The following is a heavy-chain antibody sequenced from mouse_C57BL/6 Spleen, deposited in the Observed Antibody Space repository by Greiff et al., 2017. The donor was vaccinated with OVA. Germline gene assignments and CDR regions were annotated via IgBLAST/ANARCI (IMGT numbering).Heavy chain of an antibody. J-gene: IGHJ4*01. CDR1: GYTFTSYW. Sequence: QVQLQQPGAELVMPGASVKLSCKASGYTFTSYWMHWVKQRPGQGLEWIGEIDPSDSYTNYNQKFKGKSTLTVDKSSNTAYMQLSSLTSEDSAVYYWARSGLGHYYAMDYWGQGTSVTVSS. V-gene: IGHV1-69*01. CDR2: IDPSDSYT. CDR3: ARSGLGHYYAMDY. D-gene: IGHD4-1*01.